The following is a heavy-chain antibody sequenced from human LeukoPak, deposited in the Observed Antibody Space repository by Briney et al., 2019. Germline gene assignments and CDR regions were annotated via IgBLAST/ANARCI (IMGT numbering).Heavy chain of an antibody. D-gene: IGHD2/OR15-2a*01. CDR3: ARNRASLDY. J-gene: IGHJ4*02. Sequence: GGSLRLSCAASQFTLSTYWMSWVRQAPGKGLEWVAYIKQDGSEKNYVDSVKGRLTISRDNAKNSLYLQMNSLRAEDTAVYYCARNRASLDYWGQGALVTVSS. V-gene: IGHV3-7*04. CDR2: IKQDGSEK. CDR1: QFTLSTYW.